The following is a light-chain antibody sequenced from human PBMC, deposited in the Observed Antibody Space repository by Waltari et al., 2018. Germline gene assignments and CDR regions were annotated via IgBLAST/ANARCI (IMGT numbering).Light chain of an antibody. Sequence: QSALTQPASVSGSPGQSITISCTGTSSDVGCYNLVSWYQQHPGKAPKLMIYEGSKRPSWVSNRFSGSKSGNTASLTISGLQAEDEADYYCCSYAGSSRVFGGGTKLTVL. CDR3: CSYAGSSRV. V-gene: IGLV2-23*01. CDR1: SSDVGCYNL. CDR2: EGS. J-gene: IGLJ3*02.